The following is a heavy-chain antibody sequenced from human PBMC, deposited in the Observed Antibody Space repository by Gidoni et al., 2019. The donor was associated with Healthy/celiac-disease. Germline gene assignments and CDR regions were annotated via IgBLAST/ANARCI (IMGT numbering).Heavy chain of an antibody. J-gene: IGHJ3*02. V-gene: IGHV4-39*01. CDR1: GGSIRSSSYY. D-gene: IGHD6-13*01. CDR2: IYYSGIT. Sequence: QLQLQESGPGLVKPSETLSLTCTVSGGSIRSSSYYWGWIRPPPGKGLEWIGSIYYSGITYYYPSLKSRGTISVDTSKNQFSLKLSSVTAADTAVYYCARPLVAAAGAFDIWGQGTMVTVSS. CDR3: ARPLVAAAGAFDI.